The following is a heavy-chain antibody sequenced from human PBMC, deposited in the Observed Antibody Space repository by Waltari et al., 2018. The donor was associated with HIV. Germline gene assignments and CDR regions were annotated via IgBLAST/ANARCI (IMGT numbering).Heavy chain of an antibody. Sequence: EVQLVESGGGLVKPGGSLRLSCAASGFTFSSYSMNWVRQAPGKGLECGSSISSSSSYIYQADSVKGRFTISRDNAKNSLYLQMNSLRAEDTAVYYCARDGSGSDGGDAFDIWGQGTMVTVSS. V-gene: IGHV3-21*01. CDR2: ISSSSSYI. D-gene: IGHD1-26*01. CDR1: GFTFSSYS. CDR3: ARDGSGSDGGDAFDI. J-gene: IGHJ3*02.